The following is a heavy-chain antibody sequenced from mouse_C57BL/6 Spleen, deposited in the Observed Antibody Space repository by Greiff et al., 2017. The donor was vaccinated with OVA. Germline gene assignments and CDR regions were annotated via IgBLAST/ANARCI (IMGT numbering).Heavy chain of an antibody. J-gene: IGHJ4*01. Sequence: DVKLQESGPGLVKPSQSLSLTCSVTGYSITSGYYWNWIRQFPGNKLEWMGYISYDGSNNYNPSLKNRISITRDTSKNQFFLKLNSVTTEDTATYYCASYYSNYVVYYAMDYWGQGTSVTVSS. CDR1: GYSITSGYY. CDR3: ASYYSNYVVYYAMDY. CDR2: ISYDGSN. V-gene: IGHV3-6*01. D-gene: IGHD2-5*01.